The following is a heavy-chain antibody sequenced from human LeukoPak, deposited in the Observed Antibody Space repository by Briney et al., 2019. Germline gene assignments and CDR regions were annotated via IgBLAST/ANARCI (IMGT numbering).Heavy chain of an antibody. J-gene: IGHJ4*02. V-gene: IGHV4-34*01. Sequence: SETLSLTCAVYGGSFSGYYWSWIRQPPGKGLEWIGEINHSGSTNYNPSLKSRVTISVDTSKNQFSLKLGSVTAADTAVYYCARGRVSAYWGQGTLVTVSS. CDR1: GGSFSGYY. CDR2: INHSGST. CDR3: ARGRVSAY.